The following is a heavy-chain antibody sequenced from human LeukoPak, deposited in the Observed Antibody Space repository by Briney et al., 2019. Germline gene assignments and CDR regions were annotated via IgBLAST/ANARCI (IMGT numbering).Heavy chain of an antibody. J-gene: IGHJ6*02. CDR2: ISSSGSTI. V-gene: IGHV3-11*01. CDR1: GCTFSDYY. D-gene: IGHD5-18*01. CDR3: ARDLGTAMARYYYYYGMDV. Sequence: GGSLRLSCAASGCTFSDYYMSWIRQAPGKGLEWVSYISSSGSTIYCADSVKGRFTISRDNAKNSLYLQMNSLRAEDTAVYYCARDLGTAMARYYYYYGMDVWGQGTTVTVSS.